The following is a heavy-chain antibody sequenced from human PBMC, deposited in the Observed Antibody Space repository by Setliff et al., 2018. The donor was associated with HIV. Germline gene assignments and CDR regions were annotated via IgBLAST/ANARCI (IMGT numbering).Heavy chain of an antibody. CDR1: GYSISSGYY. D-gene: IGHD3-3*01. J-gene: IGHJ4*02. CDR2: IHISGTA. V-gene: IGHV4-61*09. CDR3: ARDVMEYFGNYFDY. Sequence: PSETLSLTCVVSGYSISSGYYWSWIRQPAGKGLEWIGQIHISGTANYNPSLKSRVTISIDTSKHQFSLKLTSVTAADTALYYCARDVMEYFGNYFDYWGQGALVTVSS.